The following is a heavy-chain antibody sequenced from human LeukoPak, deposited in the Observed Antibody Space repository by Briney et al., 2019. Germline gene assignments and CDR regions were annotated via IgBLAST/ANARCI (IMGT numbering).Heavy chain of an antibody. CDR1: GGSFSGYY. D-gene: IGHD6-13*01. Sequence: SETLSLTCAVYGGSFSGYYWGWIRQPPGKGLEWIGEINHSGSTNYNPSLKSRVTISVDTSKNQFSLKLSSVTAADTAVYYCARSDSSPPSFDYWGQGTLVTVSS. V-gene: IGHV4-34*01. CDR3: ARSDSSPPSFDY. CDR2: INHSGST. J-gene: IGHJ4*02.